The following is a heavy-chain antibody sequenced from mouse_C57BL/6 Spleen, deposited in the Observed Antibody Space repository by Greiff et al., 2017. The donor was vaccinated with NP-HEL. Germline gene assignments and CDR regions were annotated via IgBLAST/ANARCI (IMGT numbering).Heavy chain of an antibody. CDR2: ISYDGSN. CDR3: ASRDYDYDGYAMDY. CDR1: GYSITSGYY. Sequence: ESGPGLVKPSQSLSLTCSVTGYSITSGYYWNWIRQFPGNKLEWMGYISYDGSNNYNPSLKNRISITRDTSKNQFFLKLNSVTTEDTATYYCASRDYDYDGYAMDYWGQGTSVTVSS. D-gene: IGHD2-4*01. J-gene: IGHJ4*01. V-gene: IGHV3-6*01.